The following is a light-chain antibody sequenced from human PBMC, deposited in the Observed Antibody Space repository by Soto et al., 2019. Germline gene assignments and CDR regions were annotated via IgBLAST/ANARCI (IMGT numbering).Light chain of an antibody. CDR3: QQYHEWPLS. J-gene: IGKJ4*01. CDR2: GVS. CDR1: QRVSSN. V-gene: IGKV3-15*01. Sequence: TLSRATLSVSVEETAALSSMASQRVSSNLAWYQQKPGQAPRLLIYGVSTRATGIPARFSGSGSGTEFTLPISTLLSADLVVHSCQQYHEWPLSFGRGTKVDIK.